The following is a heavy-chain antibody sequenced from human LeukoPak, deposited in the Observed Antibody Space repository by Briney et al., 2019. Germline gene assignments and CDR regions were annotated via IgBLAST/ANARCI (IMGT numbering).Heavy chain of an antibody. Sequence: GGSLRLSCAVSGFTFSSYSMNWVRQAPGRGLEWVSFISDSSTYIYYADSVKGRFTISRDNARNSLYLQMDSLRAEDSAVYYCARESGGSYFDFDNWGQGTLVTVSS. CDR1: GFTFSSYS. CDR2: ISDSSTYI. J-gene: IGHJ4*02. D-gene: IGHD1-26*01. V-gene: IGHV3-21*01. CDR3: ARESGGSYFDFDN.